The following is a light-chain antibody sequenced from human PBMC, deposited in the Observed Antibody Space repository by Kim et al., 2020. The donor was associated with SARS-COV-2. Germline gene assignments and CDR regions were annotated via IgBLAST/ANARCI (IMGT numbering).Light chain of an antibody. CDR1: QDINNF. CDR2: DAS. J-gene: IGKJ5*01. Sequence: ASVGDRITITCHASQDINNFLKWYQQKPGKAQKLLFYDASNLETGVPARFSRSGSGKDFTFTISSLQPEDIATYYCQKHNGLPVFGQGTRLEIK. V-gene: IGKV1-33*01. CDR3: QKHNGLPV.